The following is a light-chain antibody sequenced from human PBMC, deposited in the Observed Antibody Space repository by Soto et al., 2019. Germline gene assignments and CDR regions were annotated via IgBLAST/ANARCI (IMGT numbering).Light chain of an antibody. J-gene: IGKJ2*01. CDR1: QSITIY. CDR2: AAS. Sequence: IQLTQSPSSLSASVGDRVTLTCRASQSITIYLNWYQQKPGKAPTLLIYAASSLQSGVPSRFSGGGSRTDFTLTISSLQTEDFATYYCQQSYRSPYTFGQETKLEI. V-gene: IGKV1-39*01. CDR3: QQSYRSPYT.